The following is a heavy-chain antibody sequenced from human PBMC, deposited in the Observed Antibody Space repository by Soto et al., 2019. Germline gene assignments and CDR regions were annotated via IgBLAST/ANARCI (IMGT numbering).Heavy chain of an antibody. J-gene: IGHJ6*02. CDR2: IYGDADK. CDR3: AYLPCSGGSRCWSSYSGMDV. D-gene: IGHD2-15*01. CDR1: GFSLSTSGVG. Sequence: QITLKESGPTLVKPTQPLTLTCTFSGFSLSTSGVGVAWIRQPPGKALEGLALIYGDADKRYRPSLETRLTVTKDTSQNQAVLSMTTMDSVDTATYYCAYLPCSGGSRCWSSYSGMDVWGHGTTVTVSS. V-gene: IGHV2-5*02.